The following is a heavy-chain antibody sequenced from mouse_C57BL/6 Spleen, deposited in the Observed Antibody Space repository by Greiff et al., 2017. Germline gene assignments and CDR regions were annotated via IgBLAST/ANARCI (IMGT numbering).Heavy chain of an antibody. Sequence: EVKLMESGAELVKPGASVKLSCTASGFNIKDYYMHWVKQRTEQGLEWIGRIGPEDGETKYAPKFQGKATITADTSSNTAYLQLSSLTSEDTAVYYCARDTTVGGNFDYGGQGTTLTVSS. CDR1: GFNIKDYY. J-gene: IGHJ2*01. V-gene: IGHV14-2*01. CDR3: ARDTTVGGNFDY. D-gene: IGHD1-1*01. CDR2: IGPEDGET.